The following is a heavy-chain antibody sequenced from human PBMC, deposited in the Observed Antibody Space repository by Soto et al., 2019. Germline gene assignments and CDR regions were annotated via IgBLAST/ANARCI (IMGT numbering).Heavy chain of an antibody. CDR2: TYYRSKWYN. CDR3: ARDYPLGDCSSTSCYLDYYYGMDV. J-gene: IGHJ6*02. Sequence: QSQTLSLPCAISGDSVSSNSAAWNWIRQSPSRGLEWLGRTYYRSKWYNDYAVSVKSRITINPDTSKNQFSLQLNSVTPEDTAVYYCARDYPLGDCSSTSCYLDYYYGMDVWGQGTTVTVSS. D-gene: IGHD2-2*01. V-gene: IGHV6-1*01. CDR1: GDSVSSNSAA.